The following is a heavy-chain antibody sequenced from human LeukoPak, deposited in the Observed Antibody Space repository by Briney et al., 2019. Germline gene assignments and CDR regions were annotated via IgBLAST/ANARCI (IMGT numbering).Heavy chain of an antibody. Sequence: GGSLRLSCAASGFTFSSYAMHWVRQAPGKGLEWVAVISYDGSNKYYADSVKGRFTISRDNSKNKVYLQMNSLRVDDTAVYYCANSRVADFHYWGQGTRVTVSS. CDR3: ANSRVADFHY. CDR1: GFTFSSYA. V-gene: IGHV3-30*04. CDR2: ISYDGSNK. D-gene: IGHD6-19*01. J-gene: IGHJ4*02.